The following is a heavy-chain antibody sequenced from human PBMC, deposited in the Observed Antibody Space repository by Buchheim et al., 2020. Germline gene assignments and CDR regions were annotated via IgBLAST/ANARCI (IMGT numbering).Heavy chain of an antibody. CDR2: IRYDGSNK. J-gene: IGHJ6*02. V-gene: IGHV3-30*02. Sequence: QVQLVESGGGVVQPGRSLRLSCAASGFTFSSYGMHWVRQAPGKGLEWVAFIRYDGSNKYYADSVKGRVTISRDNSKNTLYLQMNSLRAEDTAVYYCAKDQVPYYYYGMDVWGQGTT. CDR1: GFTFSSYG. CDR3: AKDQVPYYYYGMDV.